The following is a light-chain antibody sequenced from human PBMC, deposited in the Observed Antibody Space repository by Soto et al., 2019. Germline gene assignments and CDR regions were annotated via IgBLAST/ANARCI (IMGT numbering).Light chain of an antibody. CDR1: QSISNW. Sequence: DIQMTPSPSTLSASVGDRVTITCRASQSISNWLAWYQQKPGKAPKLLIFKASTLESGVPSRFSGSGSGTEFTLNISSLQPDDFATYHCQQYDTYPRTFGQGTKVDIK. J-gene: IGKJ1*01. V-gene: IGKV1-5*03. CDR3: QQYDTYPRT. CDR2: KAS.